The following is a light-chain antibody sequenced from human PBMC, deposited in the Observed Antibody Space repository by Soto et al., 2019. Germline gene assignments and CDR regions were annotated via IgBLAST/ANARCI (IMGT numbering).Light chain of an antibody. CDR3: QQYGSSPRT. CDR2: GAF. V-gene: IGKV3-20*01. CDR1: QSVSSN. J-gene: IGKJ1*01. Sequence: EIVMTQSPATLSVSPGERATLSCRASQSVSSNLAWYQQKPGQAPSLLIYGAFKRATGIPDRFSGSGSGTDFTLTISRMEPEDFAVYCCQQYGSSPRTFGQGTKVDIK.